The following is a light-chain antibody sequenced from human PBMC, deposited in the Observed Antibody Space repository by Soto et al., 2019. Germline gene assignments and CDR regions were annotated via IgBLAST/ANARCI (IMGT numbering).Light chain of an antibody. CDR3: CSYAGSAL. Sequence: QSALTQPRSVSGSPGQSVTISCTGTSSDVGGYNYVSWYQQHPGNAPKLMIYDVSKRPSGVPDRFSGSKSGNTASLTISGLQAEDEADYSCCSYAGSALFGGGTKLTVL. V-gene: IGLV2-11*01. CDR2: DVS. J-gene: IGLJ2*01. CDR1: SSDVGGYNY.